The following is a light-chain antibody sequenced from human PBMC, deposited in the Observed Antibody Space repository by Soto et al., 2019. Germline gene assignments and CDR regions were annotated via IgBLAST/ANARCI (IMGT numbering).Light chain of an antibody. CDR1: SSDVGGYNY. Sequence: QSVLTQPPSASGSLGQSVTISCSGTSSDVGGYNYVSWHQQHPGKAPKLMIYEVSKRPSGVPDRLSGSKSGNTASLIVSGLQAEDEADYYCSSYAGSNNFVFGTGTKVTVL. J-gene: IGLJ1*01. CDR3: SSYAGSNNFV. CDR2: EVS. V-gene: IGLV2-8*01.